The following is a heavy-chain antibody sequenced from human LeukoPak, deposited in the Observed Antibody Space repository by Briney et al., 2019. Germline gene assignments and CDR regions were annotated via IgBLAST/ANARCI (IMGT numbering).Heavy chain of an antibody. V-gene: IGHV3-30*14. J-gene: IGHJ4*02. CDR2: ISYDGSNK. CDR3: ARGSHRRYSSSWYSL. D-gene: IGHD6-13*01. Sequence: GRSLRLSCAASGFTFSSYAMHWVRQAPGKGLEWVAAISYDGSNKYYADSVKGRFTISRDNSKNTLYLQMGSLRTEDMAVFYCARGSHRRYSSSWYSLWGQGTLVTVSS. CDR1: GFTFSSYA.